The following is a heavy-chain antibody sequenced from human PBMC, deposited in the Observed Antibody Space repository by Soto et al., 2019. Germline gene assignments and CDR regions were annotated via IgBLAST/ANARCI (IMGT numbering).Heavy chain of an antibody. CDR2: IYHSGST. V-gene: IGHV4-30-2*01. CDR1: GLSFSGYY. J-gene: IGHJ4*02. CDR3: ARSTRTVTTFDY. D-gene: IGHD4-17*01. Sequence: SETLSLTCAVYGLSFSGYYWSWIRQPPGKGLEWIGYIYHSGSTYYNPSLKSRVTISVDRSKNQFSLKLSSVTAADTAVYYCARSTRTVTTFDYWGQGTLVTVSS.